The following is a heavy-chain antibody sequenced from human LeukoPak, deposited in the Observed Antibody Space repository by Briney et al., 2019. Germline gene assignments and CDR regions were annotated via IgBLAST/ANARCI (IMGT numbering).Heavy chain of an antibody. D-gene: IGHD3-9*01. CDR1: GFTFSSYS. V-gene: IGHV3-21*01. CDR2: ISSSSSYI. CDR3: ARADDILTGYYTVDY. J-gene: IGHJ4*02. Sequence: KPGGSLRLSCAASGFTFSSYSMNWVRQAPGKGLEWVSSISSSSSYIYYADSVKGRFTISRDSAKNSLYLQMNSLRAEDTAVYYCARADDILTGYYTVDYWGQGTLVTVSS.